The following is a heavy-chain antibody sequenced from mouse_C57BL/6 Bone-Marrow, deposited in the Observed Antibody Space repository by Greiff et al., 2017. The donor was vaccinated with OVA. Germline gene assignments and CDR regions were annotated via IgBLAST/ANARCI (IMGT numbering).Heavy chain of an antibody. CDR2: IDPSDSYT. CDR3: ARGATVGCDY. Sequence: QVQLQQPGAELVMPGASVKLSCKASGYTFTSYWMHWVKQRPGQGLEWIGEIDPSDSYTNYNQKFKGKSTLTVDKSSSTAYMQRSRLTSEDSAVYYCARGATVGCDYWGEGTTRTVSS. D-gene: IGHD1-1*01. J-gene: IGHJ2*01. CDR1: GYTFTSYW. V-gene: IGHV1-69*01.